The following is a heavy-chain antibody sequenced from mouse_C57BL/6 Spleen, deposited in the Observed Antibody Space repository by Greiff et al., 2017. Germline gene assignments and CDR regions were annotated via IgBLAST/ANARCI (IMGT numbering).Heavy chain of an antibody. V-gene: IGHV5-4*01. CDR2: ISDGGSYT. D-gene: IGHD1-1*01. CDR3: ARASSYDDYYAMDY. CDR1: GFTFSSYA. J-gene: IGHJ4*01. Sequence: EVQLVESGGGLVKPGGSLKLSCAASGFTFSSYAMSWVRQTPEKRLEWVATISDGGSYTYYPDNVKGRFTISRDNAKNNLYLQMSQLKSEDTAMYYCARASSYDDYYAMDYWGQGTSVTVSS.